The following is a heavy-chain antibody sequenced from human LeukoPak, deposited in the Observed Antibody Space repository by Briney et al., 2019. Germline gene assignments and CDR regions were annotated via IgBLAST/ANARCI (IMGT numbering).Heavy chain of an antibody. V-gene: IGHV1-46*01. Sequence: ASVKVSCKASGYTFSNYYVHWVRQAPGQGLEWMGVINPSGGSTNYAQKFQGRVTMTRDTSTSTVYMEMSSLRSEDMAVYYCARDSTVTTFRGCVDPWGQGTLVTVSS. D-gene: IGHD4-17*01. J-gene: IGHJ5*02. CDR1: GYTFSNYY. CDR2: INPSGGST. CDR3: ARDSTVTTFRGCVDP.